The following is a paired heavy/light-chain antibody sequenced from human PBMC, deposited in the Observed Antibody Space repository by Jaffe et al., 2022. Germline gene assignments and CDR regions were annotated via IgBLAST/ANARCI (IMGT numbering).Heavy chain of an antibody. J-gene: IGHJ4*02. V-gene: IGHV4-61*02. D-gene: IGHD3-22*01. CDR3: ARDFLTYYYESSHSSGLSYYSDH. Sequence: QVQLQESGPGLVKPSETLSLTCTVSGGSINGGPYYWSWIRQPAGKGLEWIGHIYTSGITKYNPSLKSRVTISVDTSKKQFSLKLSSVTAADTAVYYCARDFLTYYYESSHSSGLSYYSDHWGQGTLVTVSS. CDR2: IYTSGIT. CDR1: GGSINGGPYY.
Light chain of an antibody. V-gene: IGLV1-44*01. Sequence: QSVLTQPPSASGTPGQRVTISCSGSSSNIGSNTVNWYQQLPGTAPKLLIFTNNQRPSGVPDRFSGSKSGTSASLAISGLQSEDGAAYYCAAWDDSLNGVVFGGGTKLTVL. CDR2: TNN. CDR1: SSNIGSNT. J-gene: IGLJ2*01. CDR3: AAWDDSLNGVV.